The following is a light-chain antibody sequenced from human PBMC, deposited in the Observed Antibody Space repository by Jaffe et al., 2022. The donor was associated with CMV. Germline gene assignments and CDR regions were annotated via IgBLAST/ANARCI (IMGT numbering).Light chain of an antibody. CDR2: GAS. V-gene: IGKV1-16*02. J-gene: IGKJ1*01. Sequence: DTQMTQSPSSLSASLGDRVTITCRASQGISNHLAWFQQKPGKAPKSLIYGASSLQTGVPLKFSGSGSGTDFTLTISSLQPEDSATYYCQQYHYYPWTFGQGTKVEVK. CDR3: QQYHYYPWT. CDR1: QGISNH.